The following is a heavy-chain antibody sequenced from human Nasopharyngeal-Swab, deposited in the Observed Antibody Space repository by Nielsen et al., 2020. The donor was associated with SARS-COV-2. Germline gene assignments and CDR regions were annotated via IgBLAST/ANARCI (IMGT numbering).Heavy chain of an antibody. J-gene: IGHJ6*02. CDR1: RYTFTSYD. V-gene: IGHV1-8*01. CDR3: ARWVRYFDWLFQSDYYYYGMDV. Sequence: ASAQVSCKASRYTFTSYDINWVRQATAQGLEWMGWINPNSGNTGDAQKFQGRVTMTRNTSISTAYMELSSLRSEDTAVYYCARWVRYFDWLFQSDYYYYGMDVWGQGTTVTVSS. CDR2: INPNSGNT. D-gene: IGHD3-9*01.